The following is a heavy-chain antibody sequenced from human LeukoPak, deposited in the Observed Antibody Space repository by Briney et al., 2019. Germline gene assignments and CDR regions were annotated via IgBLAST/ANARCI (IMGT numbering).Heavy chain of an antibody. J-gene: IGHJ6*03. CDR2: IYTSGST. CDR1: GGSISSYY. CDR3: ARDGDCSSTSCQNRDYYYYYMDV. D-gene: IGHD2-2*01. Sequence: SETLSLTCTVSGGSISSYYWSWIRQPAGKGLEWIGRIYTSGSTNYNPSLKSRVTMSVDTSKNQFSLKLSSVTAADTAVYYCARDGDCSSTSCQNRDYYYYYMDVWGKGTTVTVSS. V-gene: IGHV4-4*07.